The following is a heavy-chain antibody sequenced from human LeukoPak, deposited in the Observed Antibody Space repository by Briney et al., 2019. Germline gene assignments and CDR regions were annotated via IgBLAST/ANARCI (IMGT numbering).Heavy chain of an antibody. Sequence: SVKVSCKASGGTFSSYAISWVRQAPGQGLEWMGGIIPIFGTANYAQKFQGRVTITTDESTSTAYMELSSLRSEDTAVYYCARGSRDGNKAGPFDYWGQGTLVTVSS. CDR1: GGTFSSYA. CDR3: ARGSRDGNKAGPFDY. D-gene: IGHD5-24*01. CDR2: IIPIFGTA. V-gene: IGHV1-69*05. J-gene: IGHJ4*02.